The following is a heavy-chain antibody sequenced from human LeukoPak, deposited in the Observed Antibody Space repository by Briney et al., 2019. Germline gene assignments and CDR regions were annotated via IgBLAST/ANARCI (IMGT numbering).Heavy chain of an antibody. J-gene: IGHJ4*02. CDR3: ARGKSYGDFEVDY. Sequence: GGSLRLSCAASGFTFSDYYMSWIRQAPGKGLEWVSYISSCGSTIYYADSVKGRFTISRDNAKNSLYLQMNSLRAEDTAVYYCARGKSYGDFEVDYWGQGTLVTVSS. CDR1: GFTFSDYY. CDR2: ISSCGSTI. V-gene: IGHV3-11*01. D-gene: IGHD3-16*01.